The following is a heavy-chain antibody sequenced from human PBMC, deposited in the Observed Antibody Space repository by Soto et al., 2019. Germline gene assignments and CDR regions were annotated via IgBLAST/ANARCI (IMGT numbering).Heavy chain of an antibody. D-gene: IGHD6-19*01. CDR2: IIPMFGTA. CDR1: GGTFSSYA. CDR3: ARFARSSGYVDF. V-gene: IGHV1-69*01. Sequence: QVQLVQSGAEVKKPGSSVKVSCKVSGGTFSSYAISWVRQAPGQGLEWMGGIIPMFGTANYAQKFHGGVTIIADESTSTVYMELSSLRSEDTAVYFCARFARSSGYVDFWGQGTLVTVSS. J-gene: IGHJ4*02.